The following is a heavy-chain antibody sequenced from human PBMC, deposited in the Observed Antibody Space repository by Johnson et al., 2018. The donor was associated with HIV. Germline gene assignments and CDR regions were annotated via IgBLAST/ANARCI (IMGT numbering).Heavy chain of an antibody. CDR3: AKDRKFKVDTALGYSGAFDI. Sequence: VQLVESGGGLVQPGGSLRLSCAASGFTFSTYWMHWVRQGPGKGLVWVSRINSDGSITTYADSVKGRFTLSRENAKNSLYLQMNSLRAENTALYYCAKDRKFKVDTALGYSGAFDIWGQGTMVTVSS. CDR2: INSDGSIT. CDR1: GFTFSTYW. V-gene: IGHV3-74*01. J-gene: IGHJ3*02. D-gene: IGHD5-18*01.